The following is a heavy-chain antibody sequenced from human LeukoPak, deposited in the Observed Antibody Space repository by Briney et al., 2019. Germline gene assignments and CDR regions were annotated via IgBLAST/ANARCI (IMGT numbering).Heavy chain of an antibody. CDR2: VIPIFGTA. Sequence: SVKVSCKASGGTFSSYAISWVRQAPGQGLEWMGGVIPIFGTANYAQKFQGRVTITADESTSTAYMELSSLRSEDTAVYYCARGDWEDYGMDVWGQGTTVTVSS. CDR1: GGTFSSYA. D-gene: IGHD3/OR15-3a*01. CDR3: ARGDWEDYGMDV. J-gene: IGHJ6*02. V-gene: IGHV1-69*13.